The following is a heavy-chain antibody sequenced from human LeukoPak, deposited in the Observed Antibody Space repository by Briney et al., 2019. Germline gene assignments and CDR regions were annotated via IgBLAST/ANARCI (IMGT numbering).Heavy chain of an antibody. V-gene: IGHV3-20*04. CDR3: ARGPSGYHNT. CDR2: ISGSGGST. Sequence: PGGSLRLSCAASGFTFDDHGMSWVRQAPGKGPEWVSGISGSGGSTYYADSVKGRFTISRDNAKNSLYLQMNSLRAEDTAVYYCARGPSGYHNTGGQGTLVTVSS. CDR1: GFTFDDHG. D-gene: IGHD5-12*01. J-gene: IGHJ4*02.